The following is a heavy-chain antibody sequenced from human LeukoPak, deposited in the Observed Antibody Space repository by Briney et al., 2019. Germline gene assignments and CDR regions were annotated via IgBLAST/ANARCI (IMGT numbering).Heavy chain of an antibody. J-gene: IGHJ3*02. Sequence: PGGSLRLSCAASGFTFSDRWMSWVRQAPGKGLEWVANIRQDASDKYYVGSVKGRFTISRDNAKNSLYLQMNSLSPEDTAVYYCVRDFQSAFDIWGQGTMVTVSS. CDR3: VRDFQSAFDI. V-gene: IGHV3-7*04. CDR2: IRQDASDK. CDR1: GFTFSDRW.